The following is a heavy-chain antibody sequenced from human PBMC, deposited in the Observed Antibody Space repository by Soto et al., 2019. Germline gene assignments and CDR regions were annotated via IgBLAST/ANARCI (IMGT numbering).Heavy chain of an antibody. Sequence: QVQRAQSGGEVKKLGASLKVSCKAFGYTFTNYGISWVRQAPGQGLEWMGWISPYNGHTNSAQKFQDRMSMTTDTSTATAYMELRSLRTDDTAVYYCARDHPFIVATMSIDFWGQGTLVSVSS. CDR1: GYTFTNYG. J-gene: IGHJ4*02. CDR2: ISPYNGHT. V-gene: IGHV1-18*01. D-gene: IGHD5-12*01. CDR3: ARDHPFIVATMSIDF.